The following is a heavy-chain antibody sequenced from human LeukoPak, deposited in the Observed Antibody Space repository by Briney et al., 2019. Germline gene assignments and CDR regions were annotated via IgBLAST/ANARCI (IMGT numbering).Heavy chain of an antibody. CDR3: ARVKGVLLWFGESPSNWFDP. J-gene: IGHJ5*02. Sequence: GGSLRLSCAASGFTFSSYWMHWVRQAPGKGLVWVSRINSDGSSTSYADSVKGRFTISRDNAKNTLYLQMNSLRAEDTAVYYCARVKGVLLWFGESPSNWFDPWGQGTLVTVSS. V-gene: IGHV3-74*01. CDR2: INSDGSST. CDR1: GFTFSSYW. D-gene: IGHD3-10*01.